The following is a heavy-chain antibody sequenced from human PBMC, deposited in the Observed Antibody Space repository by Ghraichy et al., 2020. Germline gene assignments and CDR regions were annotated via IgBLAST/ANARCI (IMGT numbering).Heavy chain of an antibody. CDR1: GFTFSNAW. CDR2: IKSKTDGGTT. V-gene: IGHV3-15*07. Sequence: GGSLRLSCAVSGFTFSNAWMNWVRQAPGKGLEWVGRIKSKTDGGTTDYAAPVKDRFTISRDDSKTTLYLQMNSLKIEDTAVYYCTTDRPYSGNYYGYYYYGMDVWGQGTTVTVSS. CDR3: TTDRPYSGNYYGYYYYGMDV. D-gene: IGHD1-26*01. J-gene: IGHJ6*02.